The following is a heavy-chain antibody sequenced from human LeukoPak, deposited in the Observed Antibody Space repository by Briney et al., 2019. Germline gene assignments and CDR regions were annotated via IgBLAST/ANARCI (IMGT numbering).Heavy chain of an antibody. CDR3: ARDGEVGGTPNYYYYGRDV. CDR1: GFTFSSYW. Sequence: GGSLRLSCAASGFTFSSYWMHWVRHAPGEGLGWVSPINSDVSSTIYADSVKGRFTISRDNAKNTLYLQMNSLRAEDTAVYYCARDGEVGGTPNYYYYGRDVWGQGNTVTVSS. V-gene: IGHV3-74*01. D-gene: IGHD1-26*01. CDR2: INSDVSST. J-gene: IGHJ6*02.